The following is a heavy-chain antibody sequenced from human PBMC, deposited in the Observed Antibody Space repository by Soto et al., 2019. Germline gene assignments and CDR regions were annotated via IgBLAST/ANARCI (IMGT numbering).Heavy chain of an antibody. CDR2: INPNGGGT. Sequence: GASVKVSCKASGYTFTGYYIQWVRQAPGQGLEWVGWINPNGGGTNYAQKFQGRVTMTRDTSITTAYMELSRLRSDDTAVYYCARADYGGNHPMSWGQGTLVTVSS. D-gene: IGHD4-17*01. CDR3: ARADYGGNHPMS. CDR1: GYTFTGYY. J-gene: IGHJ4*02. V-gene: IGHV1-2*02.